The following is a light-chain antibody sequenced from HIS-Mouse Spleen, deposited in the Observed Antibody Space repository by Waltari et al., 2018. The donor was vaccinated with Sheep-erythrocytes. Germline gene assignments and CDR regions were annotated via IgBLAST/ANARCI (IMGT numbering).Light chain of an antibody. Sequence: SYELTQPPSVSVSPGQTARNTFSGDALPKQYASLYQRKSGQAPVLVIYEDSKRPSGIPERFSGSSSGTMATLTISGAQVEDEADYYCYSTDSSGNHYVFGTGTKVTVL. V-gene: IGLV3-10*01. CDR2: EDS. CDR1: ALPKQY. CDR3: YSTDSSGNHYV. J-gene: IGLJ1*01.